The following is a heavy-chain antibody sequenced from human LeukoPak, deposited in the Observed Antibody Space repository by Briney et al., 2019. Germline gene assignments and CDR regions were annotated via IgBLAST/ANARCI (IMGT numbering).Heavy chain of an antibody. Sequence: PGGSLRLSCAASGFTFDDYAMHWVRQAPGKGLEWVSGISWNGSSIGYADSVKGRFTISRDNAKNSLYLQMNSLRAEDMALYYCAKGQLWLRDYFDYWGQGTLVTVSS. CDR3: AKGQLWLRDYFDY. CDR2: ISWNGSSI. J-gene: IGHJ4*02. CDR1: GFTFDDYA. V-gene: IGHV3-9*03. D-gene: IGHD5-18*01.